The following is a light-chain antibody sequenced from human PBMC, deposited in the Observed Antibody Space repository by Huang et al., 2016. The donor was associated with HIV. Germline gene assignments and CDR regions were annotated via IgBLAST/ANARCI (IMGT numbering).Light chain of an antibody. Sequence: IQMTQSPSTLSASVGDRVTITCRASHSISDWLAWYQQKPGKAPKLLIYKASTLQSGVPSRVSGSVSGTEFTLTISSLQPDDFATYFCQQYNSWTFGQGTKVEIK. CDR1: HSISDW. V-gene: IGKV1-5*03. J-gene: IGKJ1*01. CDR2: KAS. CDR3: QQYNSWT.